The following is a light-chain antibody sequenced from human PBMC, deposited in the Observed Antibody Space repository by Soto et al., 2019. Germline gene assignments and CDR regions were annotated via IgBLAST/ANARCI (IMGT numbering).Light chain of an antibody. CDR3: QQYNNWPPLVT. CDR2: GAS. V-gene: IGKV3-15*01. CDR1: QCVSSN. Sequence: EIVMTQSPATLSVSPGERATLSCRASQCVSSNLAWYQQKPGQAPRLLIYGASTRATGIPARFSGSGSGTEFTLTISSLQSEDFAVYYCQQYNNWPPLVTFGGGTKVEIK. J-gene: IGKJ4*01.